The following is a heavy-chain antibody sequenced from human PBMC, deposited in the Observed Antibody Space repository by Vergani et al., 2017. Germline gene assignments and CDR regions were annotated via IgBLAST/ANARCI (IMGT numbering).Heavy chain of an antibody. Sequence: QVQLVQSGAEVKKPGSSVKVSCKASGGTFSSYAISWVRQAPGQGLEWMGGIIPIFGTANYAQKFQGRVTITADESTSTAYMELSSLRSEDTAVYYCTRDEDIVVVPAAYQHWGQGTLVTVSS. D-gene: IGHD2-2*01. J-gene: IGHJ1*01. CDR2: IIPIFGTA. CDR3: TRDEDIVVVPAAYQH. CDR1: GGTFSSYA. V-gene: IGHV1-69*12.